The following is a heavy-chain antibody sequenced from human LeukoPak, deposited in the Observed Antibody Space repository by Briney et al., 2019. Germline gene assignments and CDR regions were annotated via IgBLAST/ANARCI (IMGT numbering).Heavy chain of an antibody. D-gene: IGHD6-13*01. Sequence: PSETLSLTCAVYGRSFSGYYWSWIRQPPGKGLEWIGEINHSGSTNYNPSLKSRVTISVDTSKNQFSLKLSSVTAADTAVYYCARKARQQLVLFKTDWFDPWGQGTLVTVSS. V-gene: IGHV4-34*01. CDR2: INHSGST. J-gene: IGHJ5*02. CDR1: GRSFSGYY. CDR3: ARKARQQLVLFKTDWFDP.